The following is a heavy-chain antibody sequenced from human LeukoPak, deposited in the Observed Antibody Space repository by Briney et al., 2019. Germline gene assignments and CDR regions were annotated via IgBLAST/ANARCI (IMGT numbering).Heavy chain of an antibody. V-gene: IGHV3-23*01. J-gene: IGHJ4*02. CDR1: GFTFSSYA. CDR3: AHYCSSTSCYYYFDY. D-gene: IGHD2-2*01. CDR2: ISGSGGST. Sequence: GGSLRLSCAASGFTFSSYAMSWVRQAPGKGLEWVSAISGSGGSTYYADSVKGRFTISRVNSKNTLYLQMNSLRAEDTAVYYCAHYCSSTSCYYYFDYWGQGTLVTVSS.